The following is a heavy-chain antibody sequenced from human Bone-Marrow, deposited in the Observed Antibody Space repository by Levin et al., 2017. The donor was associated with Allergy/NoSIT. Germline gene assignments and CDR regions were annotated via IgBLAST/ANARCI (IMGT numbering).Heavy chain of an antibody. CDR2: IKEDGSVQ. CDR1: GFPFSSHS. CDR3: ARYSTSWGWLDL. J-gene: IGHJ5*02. Sequence: LSLTCAASGFPFSSHSMSWVRQAPGKGLEWVANIKEDGSVQYKVDSVKGRFTISRDNAKNSLYVQMNSLTAEDTAVYYCARYSTSWGWLDLWGQGTLVTVSS. V-gene: IGHV3-7*01. D-gene: IGHD6-6*01.